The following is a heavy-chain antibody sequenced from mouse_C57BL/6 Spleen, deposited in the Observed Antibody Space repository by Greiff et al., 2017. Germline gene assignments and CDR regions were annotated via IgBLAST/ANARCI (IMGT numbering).Heavy chain of an antibody. CDR1: GYAFSSYW. Sequence: QVQLQQSGAELVKPGASVKISCKASGYAFSSYWMNWVTQRPGKGLEWIGQLYPGDGDTNYNGKFKGKATLTADKTSSSAYLQLSSLTSEDSAVYVSATRDWYYGSRYVDVWGTGTTVTVSS. J-gene: IGHJ1*03. CDR3: ATRDWYYGSRYVDV. V-gene: IGHV1-80*01. D-gene: IGHD1-1*01. CDR2: LYPGDGDT.